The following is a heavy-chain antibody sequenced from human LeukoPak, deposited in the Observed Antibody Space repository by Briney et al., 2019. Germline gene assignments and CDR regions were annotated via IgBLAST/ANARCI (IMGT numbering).Heavy chain of an antibody. CDR3: ARDIMITFGGVIDNPPYFDY. J-gene: IGHJ4*02. CDR2: ISAYNGNT. CDR1: GYTFTSYG. V-gene: IGHV1-18*01. D-gene: IGHD3-16*02. Sequence: ASVKVSCKASGYTFTSYGISWVRQAPGQGLEWMGWISAYNGNTNYAQKLQGRVTMTTDTSTSTAYMELRSLRSDDTAVYYCARDIMITFGGVIDNPPYFDYWGQGTLVTVSS.